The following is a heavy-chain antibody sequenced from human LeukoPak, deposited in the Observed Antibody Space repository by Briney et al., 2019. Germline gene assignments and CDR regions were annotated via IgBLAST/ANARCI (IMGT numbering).Heavy chain of an antibody. J-gene: IGHJ6*03. V-gene: IGHV4-59*01. CDR2: IYYSGST. CDR1: GGPISSYY. D-gene: IGHD3-22*01. Sequence: PSETLSLTCTVSGGPISSYYWSWIRQPPGKGLEWIGYIYYSGSTNYNPSLKSRVTISVDTSKNQFSLKLSSVTAADTAVYYCARGYYYDSSGYYYYYYYYMDVWGKGTTVTVSS. CDR3: ARGYYYDSSGYYYYYYYYMDV.